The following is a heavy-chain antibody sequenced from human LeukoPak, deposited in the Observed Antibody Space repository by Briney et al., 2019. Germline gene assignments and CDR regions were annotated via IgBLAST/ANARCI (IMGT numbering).Heavy chain of an antibody. CDR1: GFTFSSDG. Sequence: GGSLRLSCAASGFTFSSDGMHWVRQAPGKGLGWVAFIRSDGNNKFYADSLKGRFTVSRDNSRNNVYIQMNSLRIEDTAVYYCARDTGDYYDSSGYYYAGWFDPWGQGTLVTVSS. CDR3: ARDTGDYYDSSGYYYAGWFDP. D-gene: IGHD3-22*01. V-gene: IGHV3-30*02. CDR2: IRSDGNNK. J-gene: IGHJ5*02.